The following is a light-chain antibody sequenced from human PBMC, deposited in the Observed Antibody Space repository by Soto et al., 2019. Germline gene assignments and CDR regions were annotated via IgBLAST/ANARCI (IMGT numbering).Light chain of an antibody. Sequence: QSVLAQPSSVSGSPGQSITISCTGTSTDVGGYNYVSWYQHHPGKGPKLIIYEVNNRPSGVSDRFSGSKSGNKASLTISNLEAQDESEYYCGSYTRTETPFVFGTGTKVTVL. CDR3: GSYTRTETPFV. J-gene: IGLJ1*01. CDR1: STDVGGYNY. CDR2: EVN. V-gene: IGLV2-14*01.